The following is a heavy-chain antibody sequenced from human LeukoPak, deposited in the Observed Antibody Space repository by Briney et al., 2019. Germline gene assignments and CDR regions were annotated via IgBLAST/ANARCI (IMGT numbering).Heavy chain of an antibody. Sequence: ASVKVSCKASGYTFTSYGISWVRQDPGQGLEWMGWISAYNGNTNYAQKLQGRVTMTTDTSTSTAYMELRSLRTDDTAVYYCARGYSNYDAFDIWGQGTMVTVSS. CDR1: GYTFTSYG. J-gene: IGHJ3*02. V-gene: IGHV1-18*01. CDR2: ISAYNGNT. D-gene: IGHD4-11*01. CDR3: ARGYSNYDAFDI.